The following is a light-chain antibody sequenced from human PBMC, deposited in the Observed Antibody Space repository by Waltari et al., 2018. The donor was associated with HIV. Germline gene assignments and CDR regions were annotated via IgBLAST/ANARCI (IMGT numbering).Light chain of an antibody. CDR1: QSISNW. V-gene: IGKV1-5*03. CDR2: KAS. Sequence: DIQMTQSPSTLSASVVDRVTITCRASQSISNWLAWYQQKPGKAPKLLIYKASSLESGVPSRFSGSGSGTEYTLTISSLQPDDFATYYCQEYSGYFRTFGQGTKVEIK. J-gene: IGKJ1*01. CDR3: QEYSGYFRT.